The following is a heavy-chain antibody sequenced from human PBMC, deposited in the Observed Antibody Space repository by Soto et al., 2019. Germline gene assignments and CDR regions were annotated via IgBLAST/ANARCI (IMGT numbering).Heavy chain of an antibody. CDR3: ARSPGGYYGSGSYYDDAFDI. CDR1: GDSVSSNGAA. CDR2: TYYRSKWYN. Sequence: SQTLSLTCAISGDSVSSNGAAWNWIRQSPSRGLGWLGRTYYRSKWYNDYAVSVKSRITINPDTSKNQFSLQLNSVTPEDTAVYYCARSPGGYYGSGSYYDDAFDIWGQGTMVTVSS. J-gene: IGHJ3*02. D-gene: IGHD3-10*01. V-gene: IGHV6-1*01.